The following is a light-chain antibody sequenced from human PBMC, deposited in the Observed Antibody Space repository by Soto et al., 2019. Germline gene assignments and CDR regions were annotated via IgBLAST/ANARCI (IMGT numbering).Light chain of an antibody. V-gene: IGLV2-14*01. CDR1: SGDIGGYNY. J-gene: IGLJ2*01. CDR3: SSYTTASTPVV. Sequence: QSALTQPASVSGSPGQSNTISCTGTSGDIGGYNYVSWYQQHPGKAPKLLISEVTNRPSGVSNRFSGSKSGNTASLTISGLQSEDEADYYCSSYTTASTPVVFGGGTKLTVL. CDR2: EVT.